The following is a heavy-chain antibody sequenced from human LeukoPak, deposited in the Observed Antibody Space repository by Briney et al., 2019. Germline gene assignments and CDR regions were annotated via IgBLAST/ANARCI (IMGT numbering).Heavy chain of an antibody. V-gene: IGHV4-34*01. Sequence: PSETLSLTCTVYGGSFSGSYWGWIRQPPGKGLEWIGEINRGGTTNYNPSLKSRVTMSLDTSKNQFSLRLDSVTAADTAVYSCARAYGSGSSWAHWGQGTLVTVSS. CDR2: INRGGTT. CDR3: ARAYGSGSSWAH. D-gene: IGHD3-10*01. J-gene: IGHJ4*02. CDR1: GGSFSGSY.